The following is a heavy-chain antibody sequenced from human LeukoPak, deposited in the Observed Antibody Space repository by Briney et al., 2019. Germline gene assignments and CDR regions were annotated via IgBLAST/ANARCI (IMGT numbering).Heavy chain of an antibody. CDR1: GGSISSYY. V-gene: IGHV4-59*01. CDR2: IYYSGST. J-gene: IGHJ5*02. Sequence: SETLSLTCTVSGGSISSYYWSWIRQPPGKGLEWIGYIYYSGSTNYNPSLKSRVTMSVDTSKNQFSLKLNSVTAADTAVYYCARGIRSGFDWFDPWGQGTLVTVSS. CDR3: ARGIRSGFDWFDP. D-gene: IGHD3-16*01.